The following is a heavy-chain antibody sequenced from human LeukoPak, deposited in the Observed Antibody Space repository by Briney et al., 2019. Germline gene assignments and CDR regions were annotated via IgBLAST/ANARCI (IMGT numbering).Heavy chain of an antibody. CDR1: GGSISSSNYY. CDR3: ARHASVDGNWPRPLDY. CDR2: IYYSGST. J-gene: IGHJ4*02. V-gene: IGHV4-39*01. D-gene: IGHD6-19*01. Sequence: SQTLSLTCTVSGGSISSSNYYWGWIRQPPGKGLEWIGNIYYSGSTYYKPSLKTRVTISVDTSKNQFSLKLTSVTAADTAVYYCARHASVDGNWPRPLDYWGQGSLVTVSS.